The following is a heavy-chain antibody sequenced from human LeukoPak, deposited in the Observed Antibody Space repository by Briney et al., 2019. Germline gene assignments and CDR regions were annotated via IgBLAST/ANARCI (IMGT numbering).Heavy chain of an antibody. J-gene: IGHJ4*02. Sequence: ASVKVSCKASGYTFTNSYLHWVRQAPGQGLEWMGMIYPRDGSTSYAQNFQGRVTVTRDTSTTTVHMELRGLRSEDTAVYYCARDQEGFDYWGQGTVVTVSS. CDR3: ARDQEGFDY. V-gene: IGHV1-46*01. CDR1: GYTFTNSY. CDR2: IYPRDGST.